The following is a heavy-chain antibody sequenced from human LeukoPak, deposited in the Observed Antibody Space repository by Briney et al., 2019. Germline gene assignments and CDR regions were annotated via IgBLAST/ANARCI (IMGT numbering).Heavy chain of an antibody. D-gene: IGHD3-9*01. CDR2: ISAYNGNT. CDR3: AIVLRYFDWLKQTGAFDI. CDR1: GYTFTSYG. V-gene: IGHV1-18*01. J-gene: IGHJ3*02. Sequence: GASVKVSCKAYGYTFTSYGISWVRQAPGQGLEWVGWISAYNGNTNYAQKLQGRVTMTTDTSTSTAYMELRSLRSDDTAVYYCAIVLRYFDWLKQTGAFDIWGQGTMVTVSS.